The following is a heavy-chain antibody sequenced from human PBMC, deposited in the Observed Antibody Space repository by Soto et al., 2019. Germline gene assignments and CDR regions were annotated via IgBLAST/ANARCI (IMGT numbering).Heavy chain of an antibody. CDR3: ARGLGSSWSYNWNDYYYYYGMDV. CDR2: IKQDGSEK. D-gene: IGHD1-20*01. V-gene: IGHV3-7*01. J-gene: IGHJ6*02. Sequence: EVQLVESGGGLVQPGGSLRLSCAASGFTFSSYWMSWVRQAPGKGLEWVANIKQDGSEKYYVDSVKRRFTTSRDNAKNSLYLQMNSLRAEDTAVYYCARGLGSSWSYNWNDYYYYYGMDVWGQGTTVTVSS. CDR1: GFTFSSYW.